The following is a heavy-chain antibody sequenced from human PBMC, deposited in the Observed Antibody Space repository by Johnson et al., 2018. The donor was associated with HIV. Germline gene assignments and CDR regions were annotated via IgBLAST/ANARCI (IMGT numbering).Heavy chain of an antibody. J-gene: IGHJ3*01. V-gene: IGHV3-9*01. CDR1: GFTFDDYA. CDR3: ARKLELLSAFDF. D-gene: IGHD1-26*01. CDR2: ITWNSGSI. Sequence: VQLVESGGGVVQPGRSLRLSCAASGFTFDDYAMHWVRQAPGKGLEWVSGITWNSGSIDYADSVKGRFTISRDNAKNSLYLQMNSLRAEDTALYYCARKLELLSAFDFWGQGTMLTVSS.